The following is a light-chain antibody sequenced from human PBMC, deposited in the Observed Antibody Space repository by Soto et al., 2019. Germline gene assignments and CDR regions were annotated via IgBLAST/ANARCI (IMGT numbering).Light chain of an antibody. CDR3: QMYNNWVGT. CDR1: QSISSN. J-gene: IGKJ4*01. V-gene: IGKV3-15*01. Sequence: EIVMTQSPAILSVSPGERATLSCRANQSISSNVAGYQQTPGQGPRLLIYGAATRATGIPARFSGSGSGTDFTLTINSLQSEDVAVYYCQMYNNWVGTFGGGTKVDI. CDR2: GAA.